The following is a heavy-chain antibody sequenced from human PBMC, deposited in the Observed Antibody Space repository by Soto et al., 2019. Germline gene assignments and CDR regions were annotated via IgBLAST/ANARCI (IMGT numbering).Heavy chain of an antibody. CDR3: AREVIAARCFDY. J-gene: IGHJ4*02. Sequence: QVQLVQSGAEVKKPGSSVKVSCKASGGTFSSYAISWVRQAPGQGLEWMGGIIPIFGTANYAQKFQGRVXIXAXXSTSTAYMELSSLRSEDTAVYYCAREVIAARCFDYWGQGTLVTVSS. CDR2: IIPIFGTA. CDR1: GGTFSSYA. V-gene: IGHV1-69*12. D-gene: IGHD6-6*01.